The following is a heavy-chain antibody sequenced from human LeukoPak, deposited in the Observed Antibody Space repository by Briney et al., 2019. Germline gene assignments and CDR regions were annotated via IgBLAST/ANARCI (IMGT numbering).Heavy chain of an antibody. Sequence: GGSLRLSCAASGFGVSRNYMNWVRQAPGKGLVWVSRINTVGRSTSYADSVKGRFTISRDNAKNTVYLQMNSLRAEDTAVYYCARDSSGWYYFDYWGQGTLVTVSS. V-gene: IGHV3-74*01. CDR3: ARDSSGWYYFDY. J-gene: IGHJ4*02. CDR2: INTVGRST. CDR1: GFGVSRNY. D-gene: IGHD6-19*01.